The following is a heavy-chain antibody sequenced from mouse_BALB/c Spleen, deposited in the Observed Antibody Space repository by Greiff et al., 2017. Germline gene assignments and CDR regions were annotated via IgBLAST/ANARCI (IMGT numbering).Heavy chain of an antibody. CDR1: GYTFTSYW. CDR3: ARWGEDYAMDY. Sequence: QVQLQQPGAELVRPGASVKLSCKASGYTFTSYWINWVKQRPGQGLEWIGNIYPSDSYTNYNQKFKDKATLTVDKSSSTAYMQLSSPTSEDSAVYYCARWGEDYAMDYWGQGTSVTVSS. CDR2: IYPSDSYT. J-gene: IGHJ4*01. V-gene: IGHV1-69*02.